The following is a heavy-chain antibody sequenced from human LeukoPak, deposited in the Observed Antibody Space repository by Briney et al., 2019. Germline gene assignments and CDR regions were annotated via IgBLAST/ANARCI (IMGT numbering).Heavy chain of an antibody. V-gene: IGHV3-48*03. Sequence: PGGSLRLSCAASGFTFSSYEMNWVRQAPGKGLEWVSYISSSGSTIYCADSVKGRFTISRDNAKNSLYLQMNSLRAEDTAVYYCARVAVTATFDYWGQGTLVTVSS. D-gene: IGHD2-21*02. CDR2: ISSSGSTI. CDR3: ARVAVTATFDY. J-gene: IGHJ4*02. CDR1: GFTFSSYE.